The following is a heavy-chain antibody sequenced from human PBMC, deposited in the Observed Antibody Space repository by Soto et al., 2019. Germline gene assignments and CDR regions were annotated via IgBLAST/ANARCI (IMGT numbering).Heavy chain of an antibody. J-gene: IGHJ4*02. Sequence: GGFLRLSCAASGLTFSTYGMRWARQAPGKGLEWVSGVSVGGGCTYYADSVKGRFTISRDNSKNTLYLQMNSLRAEDTAVYYCAKVSYYYDSSGWDPMYYFDYWGQGTLVTVSS. D-gene: IGHD3-22*01. V-gene: IGHV3-23*01. CDR3: AKVSYYYDSSGWDPMYYFDY. CDR1: GLTFSTYG. CDR2: VSVGGGCT.